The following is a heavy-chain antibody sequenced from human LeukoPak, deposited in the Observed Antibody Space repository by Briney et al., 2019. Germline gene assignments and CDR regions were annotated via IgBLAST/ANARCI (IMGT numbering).Heavy chain of an antibody. CDR2: ISGSGGST. Sequence: GGSLRLSCAASGFTFSSYGMSWVRQAPGKGLEWVSAISGSGGSTYYADSVKGRFTISRDNSKNTRYLQMNSLRAEDTAVYYCTKTYYSSRAHYYYYYYMDVWGKGTTVTISS. J-gene: IGHJ6*03. D-gene: IGHD3-10*01. CDR1: GFTFSSYG. CDR3: TKTYYSSRAHYYYYYYMDV. V-gene: IGHV3-23*01.